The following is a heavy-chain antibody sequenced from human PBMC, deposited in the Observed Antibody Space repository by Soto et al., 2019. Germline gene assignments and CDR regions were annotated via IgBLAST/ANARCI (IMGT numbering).Heavy chain of an antibody. J-gene: IGHJ4*02. V-gene: IGHV3-13*01. CDR1: GFTFSSYD. Sequence: GGSLRLSCAASGFTFSSYDMHWVRQATGKGLEWVSAIGTAGDTYYPGSVKGRFTISRENAKNSLYLQMNSLRAGDTAVYYCARVLHEYCSGGSCYSYYFDYWGQGSLVTVSS. CDR3: ARVLHEYCSGGSCYSYYFDY. D-gene: IGHD2-15*01. CDR2: IGTAGDT.